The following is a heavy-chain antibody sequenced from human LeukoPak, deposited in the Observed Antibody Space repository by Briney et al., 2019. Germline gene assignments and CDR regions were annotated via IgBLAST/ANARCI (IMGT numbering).Heavy chain of an antibody. CDR1: GGSIRSGGYY. J-gene: IGHJ3*02. V-gene: IGHV4-31*03. D-gene: IGHD2-8*01. CDR2: IDYSAIS. CDR3: ARAHVDDVEMVYAIRAFDI. Sequence: SETLSLTCTVSGGSIRSGGYYWSWIRQHPGKGLEWMGYIDYSAISKYNPSLNSRVTIPVDTSKTQSSLKLRSVTAADTAVYYCARAHVDDVEMVYAIRAFDIWGQGTLVTVSS.